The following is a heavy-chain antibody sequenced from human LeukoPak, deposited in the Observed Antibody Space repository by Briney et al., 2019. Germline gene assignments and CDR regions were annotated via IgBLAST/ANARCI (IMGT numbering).Heavy chain of an antibody. Sequence: GGSLRLSCAACGFTVSSYVMTWVRQAPGKGLEWVSVITGSDSRTYYADSVKGRFSISRDNSKNTVYLQMNSLRAEDTAAYYCAKGTLRGGGRNHDAFDVWGQGTMVTVSS. J-gene: IGHJ3*01. CDR1: GFTVSSYV. CDR3: AKGTLRGGGRNHDAFDV. D-gene: IGHD2-15*01. V-gene: IGHV3-23*01. CDR2: ITGSDSRT.